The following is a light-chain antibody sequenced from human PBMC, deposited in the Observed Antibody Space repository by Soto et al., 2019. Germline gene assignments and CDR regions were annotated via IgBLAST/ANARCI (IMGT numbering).Light chain of an antibody. CDR2: DAS. CDR1: QSISQW. V-gene: IGKV1-5*01. Sequence: DIQMTQSPSTLSASVGDRVAITCRASQSISQWVAWYQQKPGRAPELLIYDASKLKSGVPSRFSGSVSGTEFTLTITSLQPDDSAMYYCQQYNGYSWTFGRGTKVEIK. J-gene: IGKJ1*01. CDR3: QQYNGYSWT.